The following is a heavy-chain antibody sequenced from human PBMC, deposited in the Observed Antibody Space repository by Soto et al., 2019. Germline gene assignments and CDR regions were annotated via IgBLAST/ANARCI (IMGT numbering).Heavy chain of an antibody. J-gene: IGHJ6*02. CDR3: AKDQQPNDWLLRWDYYSGMAV. CDR2: ISGSGGST. D-gene: IGHD3-9*01. CDR1: GFTFSSYA. Sequence: PGGSLRLSYAASGFTFSSYAMSWVRQAPGKGLEWVSAISGSGGSTYYADSVKGRFTTSRDNSKNTLYLQMNSLRAEDTAVYYYAKDQQPNDWLLRWDYYSGMAVWGQGTTVTVSS. V-gene: IGHV3-23*01.